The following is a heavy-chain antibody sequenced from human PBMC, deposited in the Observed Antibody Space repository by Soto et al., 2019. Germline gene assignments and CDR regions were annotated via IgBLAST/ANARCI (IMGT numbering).Heavy chain of an antibody. CDR2: IYHSGST. V-gene: IGHV4-4*02. D-gene: IGHD2-15*01. CDR1: SGSISSSNW. Sequence: SETLSLTCAVSSGSISSSNWWSWVRQPPGKGLEWIGEIYHSGSTNYNPSLKSRVTISVDKSKNQFSLKLSSVTAADTAVYYCTKDRVPDGIYSFDYWGQGALVTVSS. CDR3: TKDRVPDGIYSFDY. J-gene: IGHJ4*02.